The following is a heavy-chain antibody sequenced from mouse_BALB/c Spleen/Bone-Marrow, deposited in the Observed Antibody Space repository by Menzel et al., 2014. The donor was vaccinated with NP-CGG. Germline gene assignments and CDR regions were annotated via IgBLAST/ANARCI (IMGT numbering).Heavy chain of an antibody. V-gene: IGHV3-6*02. Sequence: EVKLVESGPGLVNPSQSLSLPCSVTGYSITSGYYWSWIQQFPGNKLEWMGYISYDGTNNYNPSLRNRISITRVTSKNQFFLELNSVTTGDTATYYCARDNLDYWGHGTTLTVSS. CDR2: ISYDGTN. CDR1: GYSITSGYY. J-gene: IGHJ2*01. CDR3: ARDNLDY.